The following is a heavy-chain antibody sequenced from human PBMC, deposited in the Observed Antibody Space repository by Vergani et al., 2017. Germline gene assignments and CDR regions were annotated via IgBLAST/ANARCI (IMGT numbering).Heavy chain of an antibody. J-gene: IGHJ6*02. D-gene: IGHD5-24*01. V-gene: IGHV1-69*13. CDR2: IIPIFGTA. Sequence: QVQLVQSGAEVKKPGASVKVSCKASGYTFNSYGISWVRQAPGQGLEWMGGIIPIFGTANYAQKFQGRVTITADESTSTAYMELSSLRSEDTAVYYCARPRRDGYNYYYYYGMDVWGQGP. CDR3: ARPRRDGYNYYYYYGMDV. CDR1: GYTFNSYG.